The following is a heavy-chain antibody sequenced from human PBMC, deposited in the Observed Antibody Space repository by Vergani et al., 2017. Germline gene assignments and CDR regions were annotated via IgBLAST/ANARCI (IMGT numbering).Heavy chain of an antibody. V-gene: IGHV3-21*01. J-gene: IGHJ6*02. CDR1: GFTFSSYS. CDR2: ISSSSSYI. Sequence: EVQLVESGGGLVQPGGSLRLSCAASGFTFSSYSMNWVRQAPGKGLEWVSSISSSSSYIYYADSVKGRFTISRDNAKNSLYLQMNSLRAGDTAVYYCARGPVTAGYYYYYGMDVWGQGTTVTVSS. CDR3: ARGPVTAGYYYYYGMDV. D-gene: IGHD2-21*02.